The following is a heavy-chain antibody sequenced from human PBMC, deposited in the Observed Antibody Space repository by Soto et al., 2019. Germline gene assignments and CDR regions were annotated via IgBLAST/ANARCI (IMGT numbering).Heavy chain of an antibody. J-gene: IGHJ3*02. V-gene: IGHV3-11*01. D-gene: IGHD1-26*01. CDR3: AKANGSGSYSAFDI. CDR2: ISSSGSTI. CDR1: GFTFSDYY. Sequence: GGALGLSCAASGFTFSDYYMSWIRQAPGKGLEWVSYISSSGSTIYYADSVKGRFTISRDNAKNSLYLQMNSLRAEDTAVYYCAKANGSGSYSAFDIWGQGTMVTVSS.